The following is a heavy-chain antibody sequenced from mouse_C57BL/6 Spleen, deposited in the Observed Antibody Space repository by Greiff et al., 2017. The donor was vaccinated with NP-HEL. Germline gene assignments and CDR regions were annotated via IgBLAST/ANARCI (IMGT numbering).Heavy chain of an antibody. CDR2: ISNLAYSI. D-gene: IGHD4-1*01. Sequence: EVQLQQSGGGLVQPGGSLKLSCAASGFTFSDYGMAWVRQAPRKGPEWVAFISNLAYSIYYADTVTGRFTISRENAKNTLYLEMSSLRSEDTAMYYCASLTGYYAMDYWGQGTSVTVSS. J-gene: IGHJ4*01. CDR1: GFTFSDYG. CDR3: ASLTGYYAMDY. V-gene: IGHV5-15*01.